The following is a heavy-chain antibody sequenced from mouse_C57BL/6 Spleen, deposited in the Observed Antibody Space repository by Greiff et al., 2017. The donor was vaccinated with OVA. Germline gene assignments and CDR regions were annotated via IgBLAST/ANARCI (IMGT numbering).Heavy chain of an antibody. D-gene: IGHD2-1*01. CDR1: GFNITDYY. V-gene: IGHV14-1*01. Sequence: VQLQQSGAELVRPGASVKLSCTASGFNITDYYMHWVKQRPEQGLEWIGRIDPEDGDTDYAPKFQGKATLTADTSSSTAYLQLSSLTSEDTAVYYCTALYPMDYWGQGTSVTVSS. J-gene: IGHJ4*01. CDR2: IDPEDGDT. CDR3: TALYPMDY.